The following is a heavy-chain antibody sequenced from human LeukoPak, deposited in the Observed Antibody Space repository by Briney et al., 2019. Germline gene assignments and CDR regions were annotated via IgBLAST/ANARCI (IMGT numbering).Heavy chain of an antibody. D-gene: IGHD1-7*01. Sequence: ASVKVSCKVSGYTLTELSMHWVRQAPGKGLEWMGGFDPEDGETIHAQKFQGRVTMTEDTSTDTAYMELSSLRSEDTAVYYCATDRYNWNYGNFDYWGQGTLVTVSS. V-gene: IGHV1-24*01. CDR3: ATDRYNWNYGNFDY. CDR2: FDPEDGET. CDR1: GYTLTELS. J-gene: IGHJ4*02.